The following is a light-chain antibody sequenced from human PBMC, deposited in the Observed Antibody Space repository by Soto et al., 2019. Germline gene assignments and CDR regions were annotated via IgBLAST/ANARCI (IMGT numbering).Light chain of an antibody. CDR1: QSFSSD. V-gene: IGKV3-15*01. J-gene: IGKJ1*01. CDR3: QQYGSSPQA. CDR2: GAS. Sequence: EIVMTQSPATLSVSPGERATLSCRASQSFSSDLSWYHQKPGQAPRLLIYGASTRATGIPARFSGSGSGTEFTLTINSLQSEDFAVYYCQQYGSSPQAFGQGTKVDIK.